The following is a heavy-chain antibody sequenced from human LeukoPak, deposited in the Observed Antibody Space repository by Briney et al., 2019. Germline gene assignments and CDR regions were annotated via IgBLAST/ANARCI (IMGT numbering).Heavy chain of an antibody. CDR3: AKEGSDAFDI. Sequence: GGSLRLSCAASGFTFSSYAMHWVRQAPGKGLEWVAVISYDGSNKYYADSVKGRSTISRDNSKNTLYLQMNSLRAEDTAVYYCAKEGSDAFDIWGQGTMVTVSS. CDR2: ISYDGSNK. J-gene: IGHJ3*02. V-gene: IGHV3-30-3*01. CDR1: GFTFSSYA.